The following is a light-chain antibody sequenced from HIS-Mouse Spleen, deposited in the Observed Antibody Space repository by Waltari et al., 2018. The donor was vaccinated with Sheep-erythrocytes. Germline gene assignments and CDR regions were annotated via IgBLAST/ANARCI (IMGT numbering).Light chain of an antibody. CDR3: QQYNSYSPYT. V-gene: IGKV1-5*03. J-gene: IGKJ2*01. Sequence: DIQITQSPSTLSASVGDRVTIPCRASQSISSWLAWYQQKPGKAPKLLIYKASSLESGVPSRFSGSGSGTEFTLTISSLQPDDCATYYCQQYNSYSPYTFGQGTKLEIK. CDR2: KAS. CDR1: QSISSW.